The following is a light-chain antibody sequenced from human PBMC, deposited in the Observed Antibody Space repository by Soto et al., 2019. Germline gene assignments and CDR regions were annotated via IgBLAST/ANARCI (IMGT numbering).Light chain of an antibody. CDR3: QQYVSSPWA. J-gene: IGKJ1*01. Sequence: EIVLTQSPGTLSLSPGERVTLSCRASQSIDNNHLAWYQQKPGQAPRLLIHGTSNRATGIPDRFSGSGSGTDFTLTFSRLEPEDFAVYYCQQYVSSPWAFGQGTKVEI. CDR2: GTS. V-gene: IGKV3-20*01. CDR1: QSIDNNH.